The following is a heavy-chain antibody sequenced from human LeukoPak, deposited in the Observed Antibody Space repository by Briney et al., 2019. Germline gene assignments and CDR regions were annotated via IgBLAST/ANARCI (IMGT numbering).Heavy chain of an antibody. V-gene: IGHV3-74*01. CDR2: IHGDGDNI. J-gene: IGHJ5*02. D-gene: IGHD1-26*01. CDR1: GFPFSSYA. Sequence: GGSLRLSCAASGFPFSSYAMYWVRQAPGKGLGWVALIHGDGDNISYGDSVRGRFTIPGDNAKDTLYLHVNSLRPENTAVYYCARAQVGAPTDLWGQGTLVTVSS. CDR3: ARAQVGAPTDL.